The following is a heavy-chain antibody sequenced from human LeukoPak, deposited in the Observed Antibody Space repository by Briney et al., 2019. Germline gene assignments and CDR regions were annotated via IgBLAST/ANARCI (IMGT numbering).Heavy chain of an antibody. CDR2: ISYDGKKK. Sequence: GGSLRLSCAASGFTFSDYGIHWVRQAPGKGLEWVAFISYDGKKKFYADPVKGRFTISRDNSKNTLYLQMNSLRAEDTAVYYCVASYYYDSSGYSHPFDYWGQGTLVTVSS. CDR3: VASYYYDSSGYSHPFDY. CDR1: GFTFSDYG. D-gene: IGHD3-22*01. J-gene: IGHJ4*02. V-gene: IGHV3-30*03.